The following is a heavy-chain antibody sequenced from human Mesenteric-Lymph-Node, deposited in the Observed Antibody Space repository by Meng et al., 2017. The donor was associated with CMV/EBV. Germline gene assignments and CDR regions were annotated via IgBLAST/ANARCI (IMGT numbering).Heavy chain of an antibody. CDR2: INTYNGNT. CDR3: ARVHCSGGSCLFFDF. V-gene: IGHV1-18*01. Sequence: ASVKVSCKASGYTFTNYGISWVRQAPGQGLEWMGWINTYNGNTNYAQKLQGRVTMTTDTSTSTAYMELRSLRSDDTAVYYCARVHCSGGSCLFFDFWGQGTPVTVSS. J-gene: IGHJ4*02. D-gene: IGHD2-15*01. CDR1: GYTFTNYG.